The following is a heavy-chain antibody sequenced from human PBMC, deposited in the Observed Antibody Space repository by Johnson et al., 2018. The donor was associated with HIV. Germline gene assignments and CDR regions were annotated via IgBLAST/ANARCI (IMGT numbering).Heavy chain of an antibody. V-gene: IGHV3-66*01. Sequence: VQLVESGGGLVQPGGSLRLSCAASGFTVSRNYMSWVRQAPGKGLEWVSVVYSGGSTYYADSVKGRFTVSRDNSKNTVYLQMNSLRDEDTAVYYCAREPLDGVYAFDIWGQGTMVTVSS. CDR2: VYSGGST. CDR3: AREPLDGVYAFDI. J-gene: IGHJ3*02. CDR1: GFTVSRNY. D-gene: IGHD2-2*03.